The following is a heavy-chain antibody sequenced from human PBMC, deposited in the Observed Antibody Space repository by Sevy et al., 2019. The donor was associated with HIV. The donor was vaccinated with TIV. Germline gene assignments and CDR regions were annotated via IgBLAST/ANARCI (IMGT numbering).Heavy chain of an antibody. D-gene: IGHD5-12*01. Sequence: SETLSLTCTVSGGSISSGGYYWSWIRQHPGKGLEWIGYIYYSGSTYYNPSLKSRVTISVDTSKNQFSLKLSSVTAADTAVYCCARGPWKMATIGGDIWGQGTMVTVSS. CDR2: IYYSGST. J-gene: IGHJ3*02. CDR3: ARGPWKMATIGGDI. V-gene: IGHV4-31*03. CDR1: GGSISSGGYY.